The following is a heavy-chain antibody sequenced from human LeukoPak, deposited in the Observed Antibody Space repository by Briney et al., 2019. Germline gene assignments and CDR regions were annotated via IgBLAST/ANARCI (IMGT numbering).Heavy chain of an antibody. D-gene: IGHD3-22*01. J-gene: IGHJ3*02. V-gene: IGHV3-23*01. Sequence: GSLRLSCAASGFTFTSYAMIWVRQAPGKGLEWVSAISGTGGSTYYADSVKGRFTISRDNSKNTLYLQMNSLRAEDTAVYYCAADSGDDAFDIWGQGTMVTVSS. CDR2: ISGTGGST. CDR1: GFTFTSYA. CDR3: AADSGDDAFDI.